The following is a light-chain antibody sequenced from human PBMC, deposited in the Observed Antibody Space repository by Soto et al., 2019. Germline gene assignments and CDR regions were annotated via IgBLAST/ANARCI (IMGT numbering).Light chain of an antibody. CDR2: GVT. J-gene: IGLJ1*01. Sequence: QSALTQPRSVSGSPGRSVTISCTGASSDVGYDNQVSWYQQHPGKAPKLIIYGVTQRPSGVPDRFSGSKSGNTASLTISGLQAEDEADYFCCSYAGSYTYVFVTGTKVTVL. CDR3: CSYAGSYTYV. CDR1: SSDVGYDNQ. V-gene: IGLV2-11*01.